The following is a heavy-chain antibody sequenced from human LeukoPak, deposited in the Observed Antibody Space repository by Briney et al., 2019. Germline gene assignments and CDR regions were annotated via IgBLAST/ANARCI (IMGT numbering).Heavy chain of an antibody. Sequence: ASVKVSCKASGFTFTSSAVQWVRQARGQRLEWIGRIVVGSGNTNYAQKFQERVTITRDMSTSTAYMELSSLRSEDTAVYYCAADGRNDVWDAFDIWGQGTMVTVSS. V-gene: IGHV1-58*01. CDR1: GFTFTSSA. D-gene: IGHD1-1*01. CDR3: AADGRNDVWDAFDI. CDR2: IVVGSGNT. J-gene: IGHJ3*02.